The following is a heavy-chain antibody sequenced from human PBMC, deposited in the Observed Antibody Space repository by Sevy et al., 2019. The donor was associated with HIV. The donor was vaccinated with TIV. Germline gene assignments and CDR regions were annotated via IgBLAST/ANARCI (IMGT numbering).Heavy chain of an antibody. V-gene: IGHV3-30*02. CDR2: IRYDGSNK. Sequence: GGSLRLSCTASGFTFSSYGMHWVRQAPGKGLEWVAFIRYDGSNKYYADSVKGRFTISRDNSKNTLYLQMNSLRAEDTAVYYCAKDRGSSSSFSDYWGQGILVTVSS. CDR1: GFTFSSYG. J-gene: IGHJ4*02. D-gene: IGHD6-6*01. CDR3: AKDRGSSSSFSDY.